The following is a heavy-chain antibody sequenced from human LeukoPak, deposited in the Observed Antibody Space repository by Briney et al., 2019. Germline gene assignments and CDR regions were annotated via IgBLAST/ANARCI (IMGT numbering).Heavy chain of an antibody. CDR2: IYTSGSN. CDR3: ANYMRHVYYYMDV. V-gene: IGHV4-4*09. Sequence: SETLYITCSGSGGTFDSNYWSWIRQPPGKGLEWIGYIYTSGSNTFNTSLINRLAMSIDTSKNHFSLKVYSVTAADTDVYYCANYMRHVYYYMDVWGKGTTVIVSS. D-gene: IGHD4-11*01. CDR1: GGTFDSNY. J-gene: IGHJ6*03.